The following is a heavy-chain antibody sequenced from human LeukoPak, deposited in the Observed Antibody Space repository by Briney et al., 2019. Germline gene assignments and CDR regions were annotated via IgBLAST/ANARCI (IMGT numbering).Heavy chain of an antibody. Sequence: SETLSLTCAVYGGSFSGYYWSWIRQPPGKGLEWIGEINHSGSTNYNPSLKSRVTISVDTSKNQFSLKLSSVTAADTAVYYCARLGVWFGEFLLFYDAFDIWGQGTMVTVSS. CDR3: ARLGVWFGEFLLFYDAFDI. CDR1: GGSFSGYY. V-gene: IGHV4-34*01. J-gene: IGHJ3*02. D-gene: IGHD3-10*01. CDR2: INHSGST.